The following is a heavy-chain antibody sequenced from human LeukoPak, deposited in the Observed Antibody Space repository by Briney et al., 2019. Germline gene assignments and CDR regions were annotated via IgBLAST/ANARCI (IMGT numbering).Heavy chain of an antibody. D-gene: IGHD6-19*01. J-gene: IGHJ6*02. CDR1: GYTFTRYY. CDR3: VRSGWYGYGMDV. CDR2: INPSGGST. Sequence: ASVKVSCKASGYTFTRYYMHWVRQAPGQGLEWMGIINPSGGSTSYAQMFQGRVTMTRDTSTSTVYMELSSLRSEDTAVYYCVRSGWYGYGMDVWGQGTTVTVSS. V-gene: IGHV1-46*01.